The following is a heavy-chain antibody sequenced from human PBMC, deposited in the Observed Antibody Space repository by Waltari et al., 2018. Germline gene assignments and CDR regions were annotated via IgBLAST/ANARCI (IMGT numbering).Heavy chain of an antibody. J-gene: IGHJ4*02. CDR2: IRSKAYGGTP. CDR3: TTQNTFWSWSY. V-gene: IGHV3-49*02. D-gene: IGHD3-3*01. CDR1: GLVFSSFS. Sequence: SCTTSGLVFSSFSISWVRQAPGKGLEWVGFIRSKAYGGTPKYAASVRDRFTMSRDDSKSIAYLEMNSLKTEDTAMYFCTTQNTFWSWSYWGRGTLVTVSS.